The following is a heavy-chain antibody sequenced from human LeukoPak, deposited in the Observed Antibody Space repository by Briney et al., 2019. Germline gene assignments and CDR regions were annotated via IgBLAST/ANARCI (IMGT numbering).Heavy chain of an antibody. J-gene: IGHJ5*02. CDR1: GFNYSNYW. CDR2: IIPGGTTT. CDR3: AKDLSWNTTDR. D-gene: IGHD1/OR15-1a*01. Sequence: GGSLRLSCVCSGFNYSNYWMHWVGQAPGKGPVWVSRIIPGGTTTDYADSVKGRFTISRDNAQNLLDLQMNGLRADDTAVYYCAKDLSWNTTDRWGQGTLVTVSS. V-gene: IGHV3-74*01.